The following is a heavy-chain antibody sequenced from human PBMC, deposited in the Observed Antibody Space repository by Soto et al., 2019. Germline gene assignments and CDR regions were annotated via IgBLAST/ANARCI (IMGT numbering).Heavy chain of an antibody. CDR3: AKSIAVAASDAFDL. D-gene: IGHD6-19*01. V-gene: IGHV3-23*01. CDR1: GFTFSNYA. J-gene: IGHJ3*01. Sequence: EEQLLESGGGLVQPGGSLRLSCAASGFTFSNYAMSWVRQTPGKGLEWVSGINYSGGNTDYADFVKGRFIISRDNSKNTLSLQMNSLRAEDTALYYCAKSIAVAASDAFDLWGQGTMVTVSS. CDR2: INYSGGNT.